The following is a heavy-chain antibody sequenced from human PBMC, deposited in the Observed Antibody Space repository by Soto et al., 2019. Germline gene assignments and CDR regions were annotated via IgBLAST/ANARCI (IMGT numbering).Heavy chain of an antibody. CDR2: ISSSNRTI. D-gene: IGHD2-15*01. CDR3: AREGWPLLQTGMDV. CDR1: GFTFRIYS. V-gene: IGHV3-48*02. Sequence: GGSLRLSCAASGFTFRIYSMNWVRHAPGKGLEWVSYISSSNRTINYADSVKGRFIISRDNAKNSLYLQMHSLRDEDTAVYYCAREGWPLLQTGMDVWGQGTTVTAP. J-gene: IGHJ6*02.